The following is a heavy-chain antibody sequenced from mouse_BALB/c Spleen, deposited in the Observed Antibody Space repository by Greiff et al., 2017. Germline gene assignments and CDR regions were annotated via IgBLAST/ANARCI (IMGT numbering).Heavy chain of an antibody. D-gene: IGHD2-1*01. CDR2: ISYDGSN. CDR3: AREEGNYLDAMDY. Sequence: DVQLVESGPGLVKPSQSLSLTCSVTGYSITSGYYWNWIRQFPGNKLEWMGYISYDGSNNYNPSLKNRISITRDTSKNQFFLKLNSVTTEDTATYYCAREEGNYLDAMDYWGQGTSVTVSS. CDR1: GYSITSGYY. J-gene: IGHJ4*01. V-gene: IGHV3-6*02.